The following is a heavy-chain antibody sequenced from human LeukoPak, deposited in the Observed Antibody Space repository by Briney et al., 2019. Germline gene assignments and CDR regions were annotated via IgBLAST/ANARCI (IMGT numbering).Heavy chain of an antibody. CDR3: ARATPRGHVDY. CDR1: GGSFSGYY. V-gene: IGHV4-34*01. CDR2: INHSGST. D-gene: IGHD2-15*01. J-gene: IGHJ4*02. Sequence: SETLSLTCAVYGGSFSGYYWSWIRQPPGKGLEWIGEINHSGSTNYNPSLKSRVTISVDTSKNQFSLKLSSVTAADTAVYYCARATPRGHVDYWGQGTLVTVSS.